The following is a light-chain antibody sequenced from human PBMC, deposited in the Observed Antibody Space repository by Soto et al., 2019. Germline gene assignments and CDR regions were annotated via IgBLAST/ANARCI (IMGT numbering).Light chain of an antibody. J-gene: IGKJ1*01. Sequence: EIVLTQSPGTLSLSPGERATLSCRASQSVSSSYLAWYQQKPGQAPRLLIYGVSSRATGIPGRFSGSGSGTDFTLTISRLEPEDFVVYYCQQYGSSPQRTFGQGTKVDIK. CDR1: QSVSSSY. CDR2: GVS. CDR3: QQYGSSPQRT. V-gene: IGKV3-20*01.